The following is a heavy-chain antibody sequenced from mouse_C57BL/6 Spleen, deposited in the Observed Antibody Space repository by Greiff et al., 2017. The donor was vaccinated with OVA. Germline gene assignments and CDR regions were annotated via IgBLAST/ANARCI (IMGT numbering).Heavy chain of an antibody. V-gene: IGHV1-74*01. Sequence: QVQLKQPGAELVKPGASVKVSCKASGYTFTSYWMHWVKQRPGQGLEWIGRIHPSDSDTNYNQKFKGKATLTADKSSSTAYMQLSSLTSEDSAVYYCAIERVGRAMDYWGQGTSVTVSS. CDR1: GYTFTSYW. CDR2: IHPSDSDT. CDR3: AIERVGRAMDY. D-gene: IGHD4-1*01. J-gene: IGHJ4*01.